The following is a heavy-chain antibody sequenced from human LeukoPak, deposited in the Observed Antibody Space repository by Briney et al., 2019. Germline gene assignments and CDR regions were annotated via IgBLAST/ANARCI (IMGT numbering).Heavy chain of an antibody. D-gene: IGHD7-27*01. CDR3: ARDSALTGDSGIDY. CDR1: GGSFSDYY. J-gene: IGHJ4*02. Sequence: SETLSLTCAVYGGSFSDYYWTWIRQPPGKGLEWIGEINHSGSTNYNPSLKSRVTISVDTSKKQFFLRLSSVTAADTAVYYCARDSALTGDSGIDYWGQGTLVTVSS. V-gene: IGHV4-34*01. CDR2: INHSGST.